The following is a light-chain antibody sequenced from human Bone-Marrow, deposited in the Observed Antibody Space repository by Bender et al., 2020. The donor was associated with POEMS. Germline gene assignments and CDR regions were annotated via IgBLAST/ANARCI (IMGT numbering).Light chain of an antibody. CDR1: TSNIGDNS. V-gene: IGLV1-47*01. CDR3: AAWDDRLSGPV. Sequence: QSVLTQPPSVSGTPGQRVTISCSGSTSNIGDNSVYWYQQLPGTAPKLLIYRNDQRPSGVPDRISASKSGTSASLAISGLRSEDEAQYYCAAWDDRLSGPVFGGGTKLTVL. J-gene: IGLJ2*01. CDR2: RND.